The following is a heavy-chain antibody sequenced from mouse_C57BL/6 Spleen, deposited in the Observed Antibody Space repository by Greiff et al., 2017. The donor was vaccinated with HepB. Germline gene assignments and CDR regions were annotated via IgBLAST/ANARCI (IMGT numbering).Heavy chain of an antibody. CDR2: IDHSDSYT. Sequence: QVQLQQPGAELVMPGDSVKLSCKASGYTFTSYWMHWVKQRPGQGLEWIGEIDHSDSYTNYNQKFKGKSTETVDKSSSTAYMQLSSLTSEDSAVYDCARWVTCDWYFGVWGTGTTVTVAS. D-gene: IGHD2-1*01. V-gene: IGHV1-69*01. J-gene: IGHJ1*03. CDR3: ARWVTCDWYFGV. CDR1: GYTFTSYW.